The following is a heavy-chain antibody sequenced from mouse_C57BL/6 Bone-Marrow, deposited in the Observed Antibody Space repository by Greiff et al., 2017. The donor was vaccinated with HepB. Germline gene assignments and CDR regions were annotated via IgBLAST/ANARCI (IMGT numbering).Heavy chain of an antibody. CDR2: ISSGGSYT. J-gene: IGHJ2*01. CDR3: ARRGDY. Sequence: EVKLVESGGDLVKPGGSLKLSCAASGFTFSSYGMSWVRQTPDKRLEWVATISSGGSYTYYPDSVKWRFTISRDNAKNTLYLQMSSLKSEDTAMYYCARRGDYWGQGTTLTVSS. CDR1: GFTFSSYG. V-gene: IGHV5-6*02.